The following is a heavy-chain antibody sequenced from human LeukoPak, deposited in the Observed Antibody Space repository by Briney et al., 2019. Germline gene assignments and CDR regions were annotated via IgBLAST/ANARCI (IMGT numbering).Heavy chain of an antibody. J-gene: IGHJ5*02. V-gene: IGHV3-23*01. CDR2: ISGSSGST. Sequence: GGSLRLSCAASGFTFNNYAMTWVRQAPGKGLEWVSGISGSSGSTYYADSVKGRFTISRDNSKNTLYLQMNSLRAEDTAVYYCANQGVPAPRGVNWFDPWGQGTLVTVSS. D-gene: IGHD2-2*01. CDR3: ANQGVPAPRGVNWFDP. CDR1: GFTFNNYA.